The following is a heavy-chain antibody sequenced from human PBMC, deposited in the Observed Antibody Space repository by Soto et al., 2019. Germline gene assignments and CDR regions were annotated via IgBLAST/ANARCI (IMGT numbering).Heavy chain of an antibody. V-gene: IGHV4-34*01. J-gene: IGHJ6*03. CDR3: ARAFTIFGVVHRYYMDV. Sequence: QVQLQQWGAGLLKPSETLSLTCAVYGGSFSGYYWSWIRQPPGKGLEWIGEINHSGSTNYNPSLKSRVTISVDTSKNQFSLTLSSVTAADTAVYYCARAFTIFGVVHRYYMDVWGKGTTVTVSS. CDR2: INHSGST. D-gene: IGHD3-3*01. CDR1: GGSFSGYY.